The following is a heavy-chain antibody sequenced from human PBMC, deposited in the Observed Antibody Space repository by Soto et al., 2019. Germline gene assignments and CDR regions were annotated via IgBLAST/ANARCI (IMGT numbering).Heavy chain of an antibody. V-gene: IGHV4-4*02. CDR3: ARDPAPPGTFDY. J-gene: IGHJ4*02. Sequence: SETLSLTCAVSSGSVNSSNWWSWVRQPPGKGLEWIGEIYHGGSANYNPSLRSRVTMSVDKSKNQVFLQLSSVTAADTAVYYCARDPAPPGTFDYWGQGTLVTVST. CDR1: SGSVNSSNW. D-gene: IGHD1-1*01. CDR2: IYHGGSA.